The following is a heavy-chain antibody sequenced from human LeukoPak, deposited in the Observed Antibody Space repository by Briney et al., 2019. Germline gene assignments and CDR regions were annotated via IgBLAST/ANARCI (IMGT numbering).Heavy chain of an antibody. CDR3: AKGLGGIYYFYY. V-gene: IGHV3-23*01. CDR2: ISGSGGTT. J-gene: IGHJ4*02. Sequence: PGGSLRLSCAASGFTFSSSAMSWVRQAPGKGLEWVSGISGSGGTTYYADSVKGRFTISRVNSKNNLYLQINSLRAGETAVHYCAKGLGGIYYFYYWGQGALVTVSS. D-gene: IGHD1-26*01. CDR1: GFTFSSSA.